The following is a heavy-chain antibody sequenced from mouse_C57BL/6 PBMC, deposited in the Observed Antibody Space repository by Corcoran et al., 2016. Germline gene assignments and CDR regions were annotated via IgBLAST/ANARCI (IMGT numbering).Heavy chain of an antibody. CDR1: GYTFTTYG. CDR3: ARSRDGYYPFAY. Sequence: QIQLVQSGPELKKPGETVKISCKASGYTFTTYGMSWVKQAPGKGLKWMGWINTYSGVPTYADDFKGRFAFSLETSASTAYLQINNLKNEDTATYFCARSRDGYYPFAYWGQGTLVTVSA. D-gene: IGHD2-3*01. V-gene: IGHV9-3*01. J-gene: IGHJ3*01. CDR2: INTYSGVP.